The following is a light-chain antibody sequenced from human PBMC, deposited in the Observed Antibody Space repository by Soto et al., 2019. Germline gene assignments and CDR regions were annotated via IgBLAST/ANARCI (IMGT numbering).Light chain of an antibody. V-gene: IGKV1-5*03. Sequence: DIHMTQSPSTLSASVGDRVTITCRASQNINSWLAWYQQKPGKAPKLLIYEASSLEKGVPARFGGSGSGTEFTLTISSLQPDDFATYYCQHYNSYSEAFGQGTKVDNK. CDR3: QHYNSYSEA. CDR2: EAS. J-gene: IGKJ1*01. CDR1: QNINSW.